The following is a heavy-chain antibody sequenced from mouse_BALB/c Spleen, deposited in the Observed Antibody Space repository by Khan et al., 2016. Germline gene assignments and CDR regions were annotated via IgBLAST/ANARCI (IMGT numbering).Heavy chain of an antibody. Sequence: QVQLQQSGAELARPGSSVKFSFKASGYTFTSYWMQWVKQRPGQGLEWIGAIYPGDGDTRYTQKFKGKATLTADKSSSTAYMQLSSLASEDSAVYYCASYYGSSYDYFDYWGQGTTLTVSS. CDR3: ASYYGSSYDYFDY. J-gene: IGHJ2*01. V-gene: IGHV1-87*01. D-gene: IGHD1-1*01. CDR1: GYTFTSYW. CDR2: IYPGDGDT.